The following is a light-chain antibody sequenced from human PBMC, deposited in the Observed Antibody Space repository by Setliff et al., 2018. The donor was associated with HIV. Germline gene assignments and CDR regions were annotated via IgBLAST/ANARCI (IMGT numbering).Light chain of an antibody. CDR3: QQLNSHPLT. V-gene: IGKV1-9*01. J-gene: IGKJ4*01. CDR2: AAS. CDR1: QGISSY. Sequence: DIQLTQSPSFLSASVGDRVTITCRASQGISSYLAWYQQKPGKAPNLLIYAASTLQSGVPSRFSGSGSGTEFTLTISSLQPEDFASYYCQQLNSHPLTFGGGTKVDIK.